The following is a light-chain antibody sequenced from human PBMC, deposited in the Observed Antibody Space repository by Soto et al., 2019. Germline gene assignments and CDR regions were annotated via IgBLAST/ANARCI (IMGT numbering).Light chain of an antibody. J-gene: IGLJ1*01. CDR3: NSYTSSSTPYV. Sequence: QSVLTQPASVSGSPGQSITISCTGTSSGVGGYNYVSWYQQHPGKAPKLMIYDVSNRPSGVSNRFSGSKSGNTASLTISGLQAEDEADYYCNSYTSSSTPYVFGTGTKLTVL. V-gene: IGLV2-14*01. CDR1: SSGVGGYNY. CDR2: DVS.